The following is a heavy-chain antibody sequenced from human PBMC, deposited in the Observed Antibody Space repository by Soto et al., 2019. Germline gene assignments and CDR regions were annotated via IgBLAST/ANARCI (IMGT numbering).Heavy chain of an antibody. CDR3: ARNTSTYFDS. V-gene: IGHV4-38-2*01. Sequence: SETLSLTCAVYGYSISNGDYWGWIRQAPGKGLEWIGSVYYSGSTHYEPSLRGRIAISVDTLKNQFSLRLPSVTAADTAMYFCARNTSTYFDSWGQGIPVTVSS. CDR2: VYYSGST. J-gene: IGHJ4*02. CDR1: GYSISNGDY.